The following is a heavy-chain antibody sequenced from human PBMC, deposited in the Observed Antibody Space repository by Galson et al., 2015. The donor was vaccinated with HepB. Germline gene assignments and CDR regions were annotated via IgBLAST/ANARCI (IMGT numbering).Heavy chain of an antibody. Sequence: SLRLSCAASGFTFSSYSMNWVRQAPGKGLEWVSCISGSSTYIYYADSVKGRFTISRDNAKNSVYLQMNSLRADDTAVYYCASNRYNWNDYWGQGTLVTASS. CDR3: ASNRYNWNDY. D-gene: IGHD1-1*01. V-gene: IGHV3-21*01. CDR1: GFTFSSYS. CDR2: ISGSSTYI. J-gene: IGHJ4*02.